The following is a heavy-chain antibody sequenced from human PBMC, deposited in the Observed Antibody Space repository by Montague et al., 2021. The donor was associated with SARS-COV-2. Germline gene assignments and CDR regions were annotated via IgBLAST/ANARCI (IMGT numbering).Heavy chain of an antibody. D-gene: IGHD3-22*01. CDR3: AHSRYYYYDSSGYRVYYFDY. J-gene: IGHJ4*02. CDR2: IYWDGDK. CDR1: GFSLSTSGVG. Sequence: PALVTPTQTLTLTCTFSGFSLSTSGVGVGWIRQPPGKALEWLALIYWDGDKRYSPSLKSRLTITKDTSKNQVVLTMTNMDPVDTATYYCAHSRYYYYDSSGYRVYYFDYWGQGTLVTVSS. V-gene: IGHV2-5*02.